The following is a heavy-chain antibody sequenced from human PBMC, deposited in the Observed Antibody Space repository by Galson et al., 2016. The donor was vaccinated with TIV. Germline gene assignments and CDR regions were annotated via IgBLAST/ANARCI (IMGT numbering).Heavy chain of an antibody. D-gene: IGHD5-18*01. CDR2: IYSDGST. V-gene: IGHV3-53*01. CDR1: GFTVSSKY. CDR3: AKTTPAEIQLGYYFDH. J-gene: IGHJ4*02. Sequence: SLRLSCAASGFTVSSKYMSWVRQAPGKGPEWVSLIYSDGSTYYADSVKGRFTISRDNSKNTVYLQMNSLRAEDTAVYYCAKTTPAEIQLGYYFDHWGQGTLVTASS.